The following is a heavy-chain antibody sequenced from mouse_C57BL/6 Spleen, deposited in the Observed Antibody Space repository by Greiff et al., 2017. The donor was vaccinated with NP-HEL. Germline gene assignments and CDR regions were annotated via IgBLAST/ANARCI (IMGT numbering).Heavy chain of an antibody. D-gene: IGHD2-2*01. CDR2: IDPETGGT. V-gene: IGHV1-15*01. CDR3: TRDGYDGGRYFDV. CDR1: GYTFTDYE. J-gene: IGHJ1*03. Sequence: VQLQQSGAELVRPGASVTLSCKASGYTFTDYEMHWVKQTPVHGLEWIGAIDPETGGTAYNQKFKGKAILTADKSSSTAYMELRSLTSEDSAVYYCTRDGYDGGRYFDVWGTGTTVTVSS.